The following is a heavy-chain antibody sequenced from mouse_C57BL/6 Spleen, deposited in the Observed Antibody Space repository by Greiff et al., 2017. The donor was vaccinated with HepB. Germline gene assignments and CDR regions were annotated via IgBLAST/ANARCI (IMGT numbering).Heavy chain of an antibody. CDR1: GYTFTSYW. CDR2: MDPSDSYT. V-gene: IGHV1-50*01. D-gene: IGHD4-1*01. J-gene: IGHJ2*01. Sequence: VQLQQSGAELVKPGASVKLSCKASGYTFTSYWMQWVKQRPGQGLEWIGKMDPSDSYTNYNQKFKGKATVTVDTSSSKTYMQLSSLTSEDSAVYYCARHWDFDYWGQGTTLTVSS. CDR3: ARHWDFDY.